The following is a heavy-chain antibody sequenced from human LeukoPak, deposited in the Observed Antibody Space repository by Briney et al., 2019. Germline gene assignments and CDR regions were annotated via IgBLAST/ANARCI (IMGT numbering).Heavy chain of an antibody. CDR1: GGSISSSSYY. CDR3: ARLWVVVVPAAIFAWFDP. CDR2: INHSGST. V-gene: IGHV4-39*07. Sequence: SETLSLTCTVSGGSISSSSYYWGWIRQPPGKGLEWIGEINHSGSTNYNPSLKSRVTISVDTSKNQFSLKLSSVTAADTAVYYCARLWVVVVPAAIFAWFDPWGQGTLVTVSS. D-gene: IGHD2-2*01. J-gene: IGHJ5*02.